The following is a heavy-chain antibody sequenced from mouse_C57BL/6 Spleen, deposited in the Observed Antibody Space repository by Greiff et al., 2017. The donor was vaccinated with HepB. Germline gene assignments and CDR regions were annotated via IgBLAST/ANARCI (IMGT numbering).Heavy chain of an antibody. J-gene: IGHJ4*01. CDR2: IDPANGNT. Sequence: EVQLQQSVAELVRPGASVKLSCTASGFNIKNTYMHWVKQRPEQGLEWIGRIDPANGNTKYAPKFQGKATITADTSSNTAYMQLSSLTSEDSAVYYCARVGYGSSRAMDYWGQGTSVTVSS. CDR3: ARVGYGSSRAMDY. D-gene: IGHD1-1*01. V-gene: IGHV14-3*01. CDR1: GFNIKNTY.